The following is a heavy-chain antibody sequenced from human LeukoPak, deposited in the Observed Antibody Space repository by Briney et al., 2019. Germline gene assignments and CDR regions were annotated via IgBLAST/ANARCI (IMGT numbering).Heavy chain of an antibody. D-gene: IGHD3-22*01. CDR3: ARDLPYYYDSSGYYYGWY. CDR1: GFTFSSYG. J-gene: IGHJ4*02. CDR2: ISSSSSYI. V-gene: IGHV3-21*01. Sequence: GGSLRLSCAASGFTFSSYGMHWVRQAPGKGLEWVSSISSSSSYIYYADSVKSRFTISRVNAKDSLYLQMNSLSAEDTAVYYCARDLPYYYDSSGYYYGWYGGQGTLVTVS.